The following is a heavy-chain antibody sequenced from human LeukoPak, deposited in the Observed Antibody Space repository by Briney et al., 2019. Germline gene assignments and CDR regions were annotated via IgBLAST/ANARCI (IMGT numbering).Heavy chain of an antibody. D-gene: IGHD6-19*01. CDR1: GFTFSTYS. Sequence: GGSLRLSCAASGFTFSTYSMNWVRQAPGKGLEWVSSISSSSSYIYYADSVKGRFTISRDNAKNSLYLQMNSLRAEDTAVYYCARASGWCVFDYWGQGTLVTVSS. CDR3: ARASGWCVFDY. J-gene: IGHJ4*02. V-gene: IGHV3-21*01. CDR2: ISSSSSYI.